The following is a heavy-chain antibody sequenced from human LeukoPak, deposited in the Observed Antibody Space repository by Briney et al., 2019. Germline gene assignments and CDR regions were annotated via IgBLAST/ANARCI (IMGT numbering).Heavy chain of an antibody. CDR1: GGSFSGYY. CDR3: ARLSYDSSGYYRDY. CDR2: INRSGST. D-gene: IGHD3-22*01. V-gene: IGHV4-34*01. J-gene: IGHJ4*02. Sequence: PSETLSLTCAVYGGSFSGYYWSWIRQPPGKGLEWIGEINRSGSTNYNPSLKSRVTISVDTSKNQFSLKLSSVTAADTAVYYCARLSYDSSGYYRDYWGQGTLVTVSS.